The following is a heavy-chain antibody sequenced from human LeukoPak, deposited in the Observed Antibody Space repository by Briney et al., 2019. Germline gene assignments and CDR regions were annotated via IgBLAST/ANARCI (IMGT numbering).Heavy chain of an antibody. V-gene: IGHV3-15*01. CDR2: IKSKTDGGTT. CDR1: GFTFSNAW. D-gene: IGHD1-26*01. Sequence: GGSLRLSCAASGFTFSNAWMSWVRQAPGKGQEWVGRIKSKTDGGTTDYAAPVKGRFTISRDDSKNTLYLQMNSLKTEDTAVYYCTTGRYSGSYYYFDYWGQGTLVTVSS. CDR3: TTGRYSGSYYYFDY. J-gene: IGHJ4*02.